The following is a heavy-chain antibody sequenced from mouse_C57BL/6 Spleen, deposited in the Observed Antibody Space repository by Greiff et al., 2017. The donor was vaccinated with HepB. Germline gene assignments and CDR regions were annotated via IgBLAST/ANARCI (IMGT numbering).Heavy chain of an antibody. CDR3: ARRGGGPAWFAY. V-gene: IGHV1-69*01. Sequence: QVQLKQPGAELVMPGASVKLSCKASGYTFTSYWMHWVKQRPGQGLEWIGEIDPSDSYTNYNQKFKGKSTLTVDKSSSTAYMQLSSLTSEDSAVYYCARRGGGPAWFAYWGQGTLVTVSA. J-gene: IGHJ3*01. CDR1: GYTFTSYW. D-gene: IGHD3-3*01. CDR2: IDPSDSYT.